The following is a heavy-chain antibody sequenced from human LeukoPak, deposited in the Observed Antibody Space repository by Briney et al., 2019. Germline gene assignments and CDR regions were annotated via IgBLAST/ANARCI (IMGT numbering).Heavy chain of an antibody. CDR1: GFTFSSYA. CDR3: ARDRGLHVWFGEKYNWFDP. V-gene: IGHV3-30-3*01. D-gene: IGHD3-10*01. Sequence: QPGRSLRLSCAASGFTFSSYAMHWVRQAPGKGLEWVAVISYDGSNKYYADSVKGRFTISRDNSKNTLYLQMNSLRAEDTAVYYCARDRGLHVWFGEKYNWFDPWGQGTLVTVSS. J-gene: IGHJ5*02. CDR2: ISYDGSNK.